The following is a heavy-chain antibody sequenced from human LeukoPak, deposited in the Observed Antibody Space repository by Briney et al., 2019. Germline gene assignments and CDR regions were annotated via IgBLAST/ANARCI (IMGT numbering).Heavy chain of an antibody. J-gene: IGHJ4*02. D-gene: IGHD6-13*01. V-gene: IGHV3-21*01. Sequence: GGSLRLSCAASGFTFSNFAMTWVRQAPGKGLEWGSSIVGSSSTSYAASLKDRFTISRDNAKNSLYLQRNSRRAEDTAVYYGARIGAGSSRDYWGQGTLVTVSS. CDR1: GFTFSNFA. CDR3: ARIGAGSSRDY. CDR2: IVGSSST.